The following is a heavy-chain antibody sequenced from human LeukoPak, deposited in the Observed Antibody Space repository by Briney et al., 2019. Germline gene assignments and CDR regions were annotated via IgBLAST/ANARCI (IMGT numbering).Heavy chain of an antibody. V-gene: IGHV3-21*01. CDR3: ARGVFVPAAIKFDY. CDR1: GFTFSSYS. Sequence: GVSLRLSYAASGFTFSSYSMNWVRQAPGKGLEWVSSISSSSSYIYYADSVKGRFTISRDNAKNSLYLQINSLRAEDTAVYYCARGVFVPAAIKFDYWGQGTLVTVSS. D-gene: IGHD2-2*02. CDR2: ISSSSSYI. J-gene: IGHJ4*02.